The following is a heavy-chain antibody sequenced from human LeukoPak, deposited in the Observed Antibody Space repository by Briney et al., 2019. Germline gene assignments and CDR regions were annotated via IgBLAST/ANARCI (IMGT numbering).Heavy chain of an antibody. Sequence: GGSLRLSCAASGFTFSSYAMSLVRQAPGKELEWVSAISGSGGSTYYADSVKGRFTIYRDNSKNALYLQMNSLRAEDTAVYYCAKDLQRYYYDSSGYLNWGQGTLVTVSS. D-gene: IGHD3-22*01. V-gene: IGHV3-23*01. J-gene: IGHJ4*02. CDR3: AKDLQRYYYDSSGYLN. CDR1: GFTFSSYA. CDR2: ISGSGGST.